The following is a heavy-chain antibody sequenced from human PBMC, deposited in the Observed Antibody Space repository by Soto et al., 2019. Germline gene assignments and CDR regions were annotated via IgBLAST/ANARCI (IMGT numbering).Heavy chain of an antibody. CDR3: ERDPGVNWA. CDR2: MYSGGET. V-gene: IGHV3-66*01. J-gene: IGHJ6*04. Sequence: EVQLVESGGGLVPPGGSLRLSCVASGFTVSNNYMTWVRQAPGKGLEWVSNMYSGGETFYTDSVKGRFTISRDSSTNTLYLQMANVRADDTAVYYCERDPGVNWAWGTGTTVTVSS. CDR1: GFTVSNNY. D-gene: IGHD2-8*01.